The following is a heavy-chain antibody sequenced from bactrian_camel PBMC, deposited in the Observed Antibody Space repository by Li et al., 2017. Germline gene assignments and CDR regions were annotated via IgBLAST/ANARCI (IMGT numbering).Heavy chain of an antibody. Sequence: VQLVESGGGSVQAGGSLRLSCTAYRSAFDVGWYRQAPGKECEWVSTIRTDGRTDYADSVKGRFTISQDNAKKTVYLQMSSLKPEDTAVYYCAAIPRREVMVLYTCEGKGTQVTVS. CDR1: RSAFD. CDR2: IRTDGRT. V-gene: IGHV3S53*01. D-gene: IGHD2*01. J-gene: IGHJ4*01.